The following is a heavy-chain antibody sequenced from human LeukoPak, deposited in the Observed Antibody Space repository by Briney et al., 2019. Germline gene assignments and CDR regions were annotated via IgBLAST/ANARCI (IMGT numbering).Heavy chain of an antibody. CDR2: FNHSGST. D-gene: IGHD4-23*01. Sequence: WEPLPLTCAVWGGSLSGYYWSWLRQPPGKGLEWIGEFNHSGSTNYNPSLKSRVTISVDTFKNQISLKLSAVTATDSGVYYCARANPAAVITFDYWGQGTLVTVSS. J-gene: IGHJ4*02. CDR1: GGSLSGYY. CDR3: ARANPAAVITFDY. V-gene: IGHV4-34*01.